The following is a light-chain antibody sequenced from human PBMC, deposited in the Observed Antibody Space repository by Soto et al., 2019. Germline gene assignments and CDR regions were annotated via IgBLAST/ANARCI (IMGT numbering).Light chain of an antibody. Sequence: IQLTQSPSSLSASVGDRVTITCRASQGISSFLAWYQQKPGKAPKLLIYAASTLQTGVPSRFSCSGSGTDFTLTISSLQPADFETYSCQQLHSYTITFGQGTRLEIK. V-gene: IGKV1-9*01. CDR3: QQLHSYTIT. CDR1: QGISSF. CDR2: AAS. J-gene: IGKJ5*01.